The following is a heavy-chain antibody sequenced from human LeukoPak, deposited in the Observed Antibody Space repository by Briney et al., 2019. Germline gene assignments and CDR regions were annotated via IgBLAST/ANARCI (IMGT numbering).Heavy chain of an antibody. CDR2: IYTSDSDT. V-gene: IGHV5-51*01. Sequence: GAALQISCKGSGYSFTSYWIGWVRQMPGKGLEGMGVIYTSDSDTRYSPSLQGQVTISADKSISTAYLQRSSLKASDTAMYYCARHMGGYSSVPLDYWVQGTLVTVPS. CDR1: GYSFTSYW. J-gene: IGHJ4*02. D-gene: IGHD6-25*01. CDR3: ARHMGGYSSVPLDY.